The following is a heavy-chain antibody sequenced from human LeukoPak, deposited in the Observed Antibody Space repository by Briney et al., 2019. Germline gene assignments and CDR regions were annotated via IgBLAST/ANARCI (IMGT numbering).Heavy chain of an antibody. J-gene: IGHJ2*01. CDR3: ARLPWGDLDWYFDL. D-gene: IGHD3-16*01. Sequence: GGSLRLSCAASGFTFDDHAMNWVRHAPGKGLEWVSGFNWNGGSTAYADSLKGRFTISRDNAKNSLYLQIDSLRAEDTALYYCARLPWGDLDWYFDLWGRGTLVTVSS. V-gene: IGHV3-20*04. CDR1: GFTFDDHA. CDR2: FNWNGGST.